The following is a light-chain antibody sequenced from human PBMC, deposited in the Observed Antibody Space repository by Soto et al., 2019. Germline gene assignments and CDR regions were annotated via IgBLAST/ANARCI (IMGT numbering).Light chain of an antibody. J-gene: IGKJ4*01. CDR1: QGISSY. Sequence: DIQLTQSPSFPSASVGDRVTITCRASQGISSYLAWYQQRPGKAPKLLIYDASTLQSGVPSRFSGSGSGTEFTLTISSLQPEDFSTYYCQQINSFPVTFGGGTKVDIK. CDR2: DAS. CDR3: QQINSFPVT. V-gene: IGKV1-9*01.